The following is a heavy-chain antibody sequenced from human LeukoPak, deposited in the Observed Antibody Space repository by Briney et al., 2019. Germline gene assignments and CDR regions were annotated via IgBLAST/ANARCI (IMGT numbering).Heavy chain of an antibody. D-gene: IGHD2-15*01. J-gene: IGHJ4*02. CDR2: INPSGGST. CDR1: GYTFTSYY. V-gene: IGHV1-46*03. Sequence: ASVKVSCKASGYTFTSYYMHWVRQAPGQGLEWMGIINPSGGSTSYAQKFQGRVTMTRDTSASTVYMELSSLRSEDTAVYYSAREDCSGGSCYFRYFDYWGQGTLVTVPS. CDR3: AREDCSGGSCYFRYFDY.